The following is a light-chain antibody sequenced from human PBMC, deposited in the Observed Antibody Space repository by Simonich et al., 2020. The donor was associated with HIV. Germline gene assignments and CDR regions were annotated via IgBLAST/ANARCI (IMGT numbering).Light chain of an antibody. V-gene: IGLV2-14*03. Sequence: QSALTQPASVSGSPGQSITISCTGTSSDVGGYNYVSWYQQHPGKAPKLMIYDVSNRPSGVSNRFSGSKSGNTASLTISGLQAEDEADYYCSSYGGSNNYVIFGGGTKLTVL. CDR3: SSYGGSNNYVI. CDR2: DVS. CDR1: SSDVGGYNY. J-gene: IGLJ2*01.